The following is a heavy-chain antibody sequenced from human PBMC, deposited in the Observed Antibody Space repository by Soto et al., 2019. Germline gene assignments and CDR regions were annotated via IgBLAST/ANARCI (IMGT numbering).Heavy chain of an antibody. CDR3: AKEGGYYDFWSGYYTPPDYYYYGMDV. V-gene: IGHV3-30*18. J-gene: IGHJ6*02. CDR1: GFTFSSYG. D-gene: IGHD3-3*01. CDR2: ISYDGSNK. Sequence: VQLVESGGGVVQPGRSLRLSCAASGFTFSSYGMHWVRQAPGKGLEWVAVISYDGSNKYYADSVKGRFTISRDNSKNTLYLQMNSLRAEDTAVYYCAKEGGYYDFWSGYYTPPDYYYYGMDVWGQGTTVTVSS.